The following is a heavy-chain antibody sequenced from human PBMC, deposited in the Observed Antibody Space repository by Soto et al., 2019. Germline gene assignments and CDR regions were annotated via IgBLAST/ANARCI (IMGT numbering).Heavy chain of an antibody. CDR3: AREGTSLLRYFDWLLSVGHHYYMAV. Sequence: GGSLRLSCAASGFTFSSYWMSWVRQAPGKGLEWVANIKQDGSEKYYVDSVKGRFTISRDNAKNSLYLQMNSLRAEDTAVYYCAREGTSLLRYFDWLLSVGHHYYMAVPGKGTTVTVSS. CDR2: IKQDGSEK. D-gene: IGHD3-9*01. CDR1: GFTFSSYW. J-gene: IGHJ6*03. V-gene: IGHV3-7*01.